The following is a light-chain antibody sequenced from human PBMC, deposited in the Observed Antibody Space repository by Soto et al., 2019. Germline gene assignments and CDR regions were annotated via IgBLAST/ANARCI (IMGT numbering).Light chain of an antibody. CDR2: EVS. Sequence: QSALTQPASVSGSPGQSITISRTGTSSDVGGYNYVSWYQQHPVKAPKLMIYEVSNRPSGVSNRFSGSKYGNTASLTISGLQAEDEADYYCSSYTSSSTRVFGTGNKLTVL. V-gene: IGLV2-14*01. CDR1: SSDVGGYNY. J-gene: IGLJ1*01. CDR3: SSYTSSSTRV.